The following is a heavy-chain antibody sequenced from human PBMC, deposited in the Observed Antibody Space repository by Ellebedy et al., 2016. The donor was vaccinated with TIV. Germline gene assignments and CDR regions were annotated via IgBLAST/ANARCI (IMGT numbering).Heavy chain of an antibody. CDR2: MIGSGGNS. D-gene: IGHD1-26*01. Sequence: PGGSLRLSCAASGLTLTGYAMSWVRQVPGKGLEWVSSMIGSGGNSYYTDSVQGRFTISRDNSANTLFLQMSSLRAEDTAIYYCTKDGRGTGAYYVSGMDVWGQGTTVTVSS. CDR3: TKDGRGTGAYYVSGMDV. V-gene: IGHV3-23*01. J-gene: IGHJ6*02. CDR1: GLTLTGYA.